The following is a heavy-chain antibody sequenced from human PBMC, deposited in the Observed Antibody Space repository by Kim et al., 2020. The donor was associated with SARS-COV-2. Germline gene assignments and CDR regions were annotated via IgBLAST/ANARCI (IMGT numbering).Heavy chain of an antibody. CDR1: GFTFSSYA. V-gene: IGHV3-30*04. CDR3: ARDPALIVGATMGYFDY. CDR2: ISYDGSNK. D-gene: IGHD1-26*01. Sequence: GGSLRLSCAASGFTFSSYAMHWVRQAPGKGLEWVAVISYDGSNKYYADSVKGRFTISRDNSKNTLYLQMNSLRAEDTAVYYCARDPALIVGATMGYFDYWGQGTLVTVSS. J-gene: IGHJ4*02.